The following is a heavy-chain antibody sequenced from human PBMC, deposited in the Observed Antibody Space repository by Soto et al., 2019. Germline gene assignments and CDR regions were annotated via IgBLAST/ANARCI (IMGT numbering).Heavy chain of an antibody. V-gene: IGHV3-21*06. Sequence: GGSLRLSCAASGFTFSSYSMNWVRQAPGKGLEWVSSISSSSSYIYYGDSMKGRFTISRDNAKNSLHLEMNSLRAEDTAVYYCARESEDLTSNFDYWGQGTLVTVSS. CDR1: GFTFSSYS. J-gene: IGHJ4*02. CDR2: ISSSSSYI. CDR3: ARESEDLTSNFDY.